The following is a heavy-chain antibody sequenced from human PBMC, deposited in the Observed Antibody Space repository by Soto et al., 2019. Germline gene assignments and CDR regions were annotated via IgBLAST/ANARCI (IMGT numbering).Heavy chain of an antibody. Sequence: GGSLRLSCAASGFTFSSYSMTWVRQAPGKGLQWVSVISGSGGTIYYADSVKGRFSISRDNSKNTFYLQMDSLRAEDTAVYYCARKGNYGQPSPGAFDIWRQGTMVTVSS. J-gene: IGHJ3*02. V-gene: IGHV3-23*01. D-gene: IGHD1-7*01. CDR2: ISGSGGTI. CDR3: ARKGNYGQPSPGAFDI. CDR1: GFTFSSYS.